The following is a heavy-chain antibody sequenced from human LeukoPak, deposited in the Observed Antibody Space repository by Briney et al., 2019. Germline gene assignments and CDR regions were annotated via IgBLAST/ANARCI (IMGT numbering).Heavy chain of an antibody. CDR3: ARGIAVAEYYFDY. V-gene: IGHV3-7*01. CDR1: GFTFSSYW. Sequence: PGGSLRLSCAASGFTFSSYWMSWVRQAPGKGLEWVANIKQDGSEKYYVDSVKGRFTISRDNAKNSLYLQMNSLRAEDTAVYYCARGIAVAEYYFDYWGQGTLVTVSS. J-gene: IGHJ4*02. D-gene: IGHD6-19*01. CDR2: IKQDGSEK.